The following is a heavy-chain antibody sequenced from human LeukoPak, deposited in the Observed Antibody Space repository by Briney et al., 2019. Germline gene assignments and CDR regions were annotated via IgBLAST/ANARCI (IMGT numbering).Heavy chain of an antibody. CDR2: ISWNSGSI. J-gene: IGHJ4*02. CDR3: AKWGDYDVLTGYYVPDY. V-gene: IGHV3-9*01. Sequence: GGSLRLSCAGSGFTFDDYAMHWVRQAPGKGLEGVSGISWNSGSIGYADSVKGRFTISRDNAKNSLYLQMNSLRAEDTALYYCAKWGDYDVLTGYYVPDYWGQGTLVTVSS. D-gene: IGHD3-9*01. CDR1: GFTFDDYA.